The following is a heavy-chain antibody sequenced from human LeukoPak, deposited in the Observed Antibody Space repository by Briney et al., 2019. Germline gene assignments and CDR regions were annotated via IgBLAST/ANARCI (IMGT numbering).Heavy chain of an antibody. J-gene: IGHJ5*02. Sequence: GGSLRLSCAASGFTFSSYAMSWVRQAPGKGLEWVSAISGSGGSTYYADSVKGRFTISRDNAKNSLYLQMNSLRAEDTALYYCARDQGYSNTWGQGTLVTVSS. D-gene: IGHD6-13*01. CDR2: ISGSGGST. CDR3: ARDQGYSNT. CDR1: GFTFSSYA. V-gene: IGHV3-23*01.